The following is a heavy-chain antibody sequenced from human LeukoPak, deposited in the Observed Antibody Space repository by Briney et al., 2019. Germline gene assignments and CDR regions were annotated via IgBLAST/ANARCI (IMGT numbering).Heavy chain of an antibody. CDR2: IYYSGST. CDR3: ARGRGGGYWTAQPIDY. CDR1: GGXISSSSYY. V-gene: IGHV4-39*07. Sequence: SETLSLTCTVSGGXISSSSYYWGWIRQPPGKGLEWLGSIYYSGSTYYNPSLKSRVTISVDTSKNQFSLKLSSVTAADTAVYYCARGRGGGYWTAQPIDYWGQGTLVTVSS. J-gene: IGHJ4*02. D-gene: IGHD1-1*01.